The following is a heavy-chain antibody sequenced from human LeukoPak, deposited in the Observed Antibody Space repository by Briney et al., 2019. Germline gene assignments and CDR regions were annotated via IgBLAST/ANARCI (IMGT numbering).Heavy chain of an antibody. V-gene: IGHV4-59*11. CDR2: IFHSGST. Sequence: SETLSLTCTVSGGSIKSHFWSWVQQPPGKRLEWIGYIFHSGSTNYNPSLKSRVTISVDTSKNQFSLRLTSVTAADTAVYYCVRTNPWDLTYYFDYWGQGTLVTVSS. CDR3: VRTNPWDLTYYFDY. J-gene: IGHJ4*02. D-gene: IGHD1-14*01. CDR1: GGSIKSHF.